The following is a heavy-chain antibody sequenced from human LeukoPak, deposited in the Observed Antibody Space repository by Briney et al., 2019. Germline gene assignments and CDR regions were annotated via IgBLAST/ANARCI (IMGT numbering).Heavy chain of an antibody. D-gene: IGHD2-2*01. CDR2: ISSSSSTM. J-gene: IGHJ3*01. CDR1: GFTFRTYT. Sequence: GGSLRLSCAASGFTFRTYTMNWVRRAPGEGLEWLSSISSSSSTMYYADSVKGRFTISRDNAKNSMYLQMDSLRVEDTTVYYCARDGSGLGYCSSPNCRGAFDVWGQGTMVTVSS. V-gene: IGHV3-48*01. CDR3: ARDGSGLGYCSSPNCRGAFDV.